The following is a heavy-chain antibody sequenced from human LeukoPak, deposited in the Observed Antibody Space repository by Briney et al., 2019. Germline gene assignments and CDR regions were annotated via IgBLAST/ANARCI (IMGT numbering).Heavy chain of an antibody. CDR1: GGTFSSYA. CDR2: IIPIFGTA. CDR3: ARGFLRVSTYYYDSSGYYFDY. Sequence: SVKVSCKASGGTFSSYAISWVRQAPGQGLEWMGGIIPIFGTANYAQKFQGRVTITADESTSTAYMELSSLRSEDTAVYYCARGFLRVSTYYYDSSGYYFDYWGQGTLVTVSS. J-gene: IGHJ4*02. D-gene: IGHD3-22*01. V-gene: IGHV1-69*01.